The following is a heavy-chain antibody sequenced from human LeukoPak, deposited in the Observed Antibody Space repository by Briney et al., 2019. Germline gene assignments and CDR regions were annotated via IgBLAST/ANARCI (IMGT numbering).Heavy chain of an antibody. V-gene: IGHV1-2*02. CDR1: GYTFTGYY. CDR3: ARDSVLRFLEWLSVSYYYYYMDV. D-gene: IGHD3-3*01. Sequence: ASVKVSCKXSGYTFTGYYMHWVRQAPGQGLEWMGWINPNSGGTNYAQKFQGRVTMTRDTSISTAYMELSRLRSDDTAVYYCARDSVLRFLEWLSVSYYYYYMDVWGKGTTVTVSS. CDR2: INPNSGGT. J-gene: IGHJ6*03.